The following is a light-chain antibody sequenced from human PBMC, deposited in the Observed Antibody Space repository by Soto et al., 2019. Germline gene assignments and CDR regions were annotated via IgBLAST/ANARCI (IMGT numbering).Light chain of an antibody. CDR1: SSDVGGYNY. CDR2: DVS. V-gene: IGLV2-14*01. Sequence: QSVLTQAASVSGSPGQSITISCTGTSSDVGGYNYVSWYQRHPGKAPKLMIYDVSNRSSGVSNRFSGSKSGNTASLTISGLQAEDEADYYCSSYTSSSTLVFGTGTKVTVL. CDR3: SSYTSSSTLV. J-gene: IGLJ1*01.